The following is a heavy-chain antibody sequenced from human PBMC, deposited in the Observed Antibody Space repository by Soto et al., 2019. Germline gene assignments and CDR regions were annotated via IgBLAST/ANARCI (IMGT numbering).Heavy chain of an antibody. V-gene: IGHV3-43*01. J-gene: IGHJ4*02. D-gene: IGHD3-10*01. CDR3: GKESVTIYFDY. CDR1: GFTFNGFT. CDR2: ISWDGRST. Sequence: GGSLRLSCAASGFTFNGFTMHWVRQAPGKGLEWVSLISWDGRSTFFADSVKGRFTISRDNSKNSLYLQMNSLRPEDTALYYCGKESVTIYFDYWGQGTLVTVSS.